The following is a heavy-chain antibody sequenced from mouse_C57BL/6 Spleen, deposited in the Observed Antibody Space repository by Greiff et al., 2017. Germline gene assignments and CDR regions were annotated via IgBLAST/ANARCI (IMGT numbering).Heavy chain of an antibody. V-gene: IGHV1-69*01. D-gene: IGHD1-1*01. CDR1: GYTFTSYW. J-gene: IGHJ2*01. CDR3: ARINGSSYPYYFDY. Sequence: VQLQQPGAELVMPGASVKLSCKASGYTFTSYWMHWVKQRPGQGLEWIGEVDPSDSYTKYNQKFKGKSTLTVDKSSSTAYMQLSSLTSEDSAVYYWARINGSSYPYYFDYWGQGTTLTVSS. CDR2: VDPSDSYT.